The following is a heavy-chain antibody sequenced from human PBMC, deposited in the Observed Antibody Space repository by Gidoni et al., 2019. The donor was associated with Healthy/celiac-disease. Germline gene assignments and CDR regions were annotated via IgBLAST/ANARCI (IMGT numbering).Heavy chain of an antibody. J-gene: IGHJ6*02. CDR1: GYTFTSYD. CDR2: MNPNSGNT. V-gene: IGHV1-8*01. CDR3: ARGRGYSGYEYYYYGMDV. Sequence: QVQLVPSGAEVKKPGAAVKVSCKAAGYTFTSYDINWVRQATGQGLEWMGWMNPNSGNTGYAQKFQGRVTMTRNTSISTAYMELSSLRSEDTAVYYCARGRGYSGYEYYYYGMDVWGQGTTVTVSS. D-gene: IGHD5-12*01.